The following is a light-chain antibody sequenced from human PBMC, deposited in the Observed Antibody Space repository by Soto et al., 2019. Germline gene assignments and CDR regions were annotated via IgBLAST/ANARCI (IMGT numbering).Light chain of an antibody. V-gene: IGKV3-20*01. CDR3: QQYGSSPPYT. CDR2: GSS. Sequence: EVVLTQSPGTLSLSPGERATLSCRASQSVSNKYLAWYQQKPGQAPRLLIFGSSYRATGIPDRFSGSGSGTDFTLTISRLEPEDCAVYYCQQYGSSPPYTFGQGTKLEIK. CDR1: QSVSNKY. J-gene: IGKJ2*01.